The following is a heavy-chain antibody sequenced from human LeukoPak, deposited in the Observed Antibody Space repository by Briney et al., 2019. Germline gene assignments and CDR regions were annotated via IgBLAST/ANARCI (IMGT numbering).Heavy chain of an antibody. CDR1: GGSISSYY. D-gene: IGHD3-3*01. CDR3: ARVTRDFWSAHVPGYFDS. Sequence: SETLSLTCTVSGGSISSYYWSWIRQPPEKGLEWIGYIYYSGSTNYNPSLKSRVTISVDTSKNQFSLKLSSVTAADTAVYYCARVTRDFWSAHVPGYFDSWGQGTLVTVSS. J-gene: IGHJ4*02. V-gene: IGHV4-59*01. CDR2: IYYSGST.